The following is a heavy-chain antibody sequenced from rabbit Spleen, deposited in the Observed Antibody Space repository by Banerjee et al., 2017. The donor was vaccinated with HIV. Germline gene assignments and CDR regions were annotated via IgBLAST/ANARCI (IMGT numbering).Heavy chain of an antibody. CDR3: ARDLVAVIGWNFNL. Sequence: QEQLEESGGDLVKPGASLTLTCTASGVSLNDKDVMCWVRQAPGKGLEWIACINIVTGKSVYASWAKGRFTMSRTSSTTVTLQMTSLTVADTATYFCARDLVAVIGWNFNLWGPGTLVTVS. CDR1: GVSLNDKDV. V-gene: IGHV1S45*01. D-gene: IGHD1-1*01. CDR2: INIVTGKS. J-gene: IGHJ4*01.